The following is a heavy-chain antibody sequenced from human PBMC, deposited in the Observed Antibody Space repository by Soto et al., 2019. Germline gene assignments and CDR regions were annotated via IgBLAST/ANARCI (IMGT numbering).Heavy chain of an antibody. D-gene: IGHD2-21*02. V-gene: IGHV4-39*01. CDR1: GGSISSSSYY. CDR3: ARQKVVTATPPYFDY. Sequence: QLQLQESGPGLVKPSETLSLTCTVSGGSISSSSYYWGWIRQPPGKGLEWIGRIYYSGSTYYNPSLKSRVTISVDTSKSPFSLKLSSVTAADTAVYYCARQKVVTATPPYFDYWGQGTLVTVSS. CDR2: IYYSGST. J-gene: IGHJ4*02.